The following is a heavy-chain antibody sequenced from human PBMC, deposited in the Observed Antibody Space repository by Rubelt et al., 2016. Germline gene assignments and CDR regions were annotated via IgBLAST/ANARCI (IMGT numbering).Heavy chain of an antibody. CDR2: IYANGNT. J-gene: IGHJ3*01. CDR1: GFSVSSKY. Sequence: EVQLVESGGGLVQPGGSLRLSCAASGFSVSSKYMAWVRQAPGKGLEWGSSIYANGNTHYTDTMKGRLTSSRDNSKNTVFLQMNSLRVDDTAVYYCISYVWGQGTMVTVSS. V-gene: IGHV3-66*01. CDR3: ISYV.